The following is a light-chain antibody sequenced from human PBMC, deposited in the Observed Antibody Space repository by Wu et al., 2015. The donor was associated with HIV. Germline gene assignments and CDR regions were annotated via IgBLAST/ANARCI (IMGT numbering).Light chain of an antibody. Sequence: EIVMTQFPGTLSVSPGERATLSCRASQSVSSNLAWYQQKPGQAPRLLIYGASTRATGIPARFSGSGSGTEFTLTISSMQSEDFAVYYCQQYDNWPMYTFGQGTKLEIK. CDR1: QSVSSN. CDR2: GAS. CDR3: QQYDNWPMYT. J-gene: IGKJ2*01. V-gene: IGKV3-15*01.